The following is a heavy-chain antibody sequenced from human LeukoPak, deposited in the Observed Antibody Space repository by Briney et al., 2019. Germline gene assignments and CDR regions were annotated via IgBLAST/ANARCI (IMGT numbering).Heavy chain of an antibody. CDR2: ICAYNGNT. CDR1: GYTFTSYG. Sequence: ASVKVSCKASGYTFTSYGISWVRQAPGQGLEWMGWICAYNGNTNYAQKLQGRVTMTTDTSTSTAYMELRSLRSDDTAVYYCARGPELERYFDWLPKPYYFDYWGQGTLVTVSS. D-gene: IGHD3-9*01. CDR3: ARGPELERYFDWLPKPYYFDY. J-gene: IGHJ4*02. V-gene: IGHV1-18*04.